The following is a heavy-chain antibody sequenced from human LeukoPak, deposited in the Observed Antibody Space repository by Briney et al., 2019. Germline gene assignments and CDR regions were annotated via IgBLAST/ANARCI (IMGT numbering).Heavy chain of an antibody. D-gene: IGHD6-19*01. J-gene: IGHJ6*02. V-gene: IGHV1-69*13. CDR2: IIPIFGTA. CDR1: GGTFSSYA. CDR3: ARDPCIAVAGRFRFYGMDV. Sequence: SVKVSCKASGGTFSSYAISWARQAPGQGLEWLGGIIPIFGTANYAQKFQGRVTITADESTSTAYMELSSLRSEDTAVYYCARDPCIAVAGRFRFYGMDVWGQGTTVTVSS.